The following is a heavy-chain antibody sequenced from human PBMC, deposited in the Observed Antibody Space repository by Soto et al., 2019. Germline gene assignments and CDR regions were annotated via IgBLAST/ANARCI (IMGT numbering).Heavy chain of an antibody. CDR2: IYWDDDK. J-gene: IGHJ4*02. CDR3: AHSQSFDIVVVPAAIHPGELYFDY. V-gene: IGHV2-5*02. CDR1: GFSLSTSGVT. Sequence: QITLKESGPTLVKPTQTLTLTCTFSGFSLSTSGVTVGWIRQPPGKALEWLALIYWDDDKRSSPSLKNRLTITKDTSKNQVVLTITNMEPVDTATYYCAHSQSFDIVVVPAAIHPGELYFDYWGQGTPVTVSS. D-gene: IGHD2-2*01.